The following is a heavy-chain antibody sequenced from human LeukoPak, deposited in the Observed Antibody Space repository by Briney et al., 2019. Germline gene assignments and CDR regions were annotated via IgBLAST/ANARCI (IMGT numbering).Heavy chain of an antibody. D-gene: IGHD2-15*01. Sequence: SETLSLICGVWGGFFSGYYCSWIPQHPPSALEWIGYIYYSGSTYYNPSLKSRVTISVDTSKNQFSLKLSSVTAADTAVYYCASRSSVVAAIHWGQGTLVTVSS. CDR2: IYYSGST. V-gene: IGHV4-59*06. CDR1: GGFFSGYY. CDR3: ASRSSVVAAIH. J-gene: IGHJ4*02.